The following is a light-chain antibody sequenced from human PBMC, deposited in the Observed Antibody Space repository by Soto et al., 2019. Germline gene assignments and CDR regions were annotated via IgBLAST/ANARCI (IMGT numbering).Light chain of an antibody. V-gene: IGKV3-11*01. CDR3: QQRSNWPLT. Sequence: EIVLTQSPATLSFSPGERATLSCRASQSVSSYLAWYQQKPGQAPRLLIYDASNRATGIPARFSGSGSGTDFTLTISSLEPEDFAVYYCQQRSNWPLTFGGGTKVDIK. CDR2: DAS. CDR1: QSVSSY. J-gene: IGKJ4*01.